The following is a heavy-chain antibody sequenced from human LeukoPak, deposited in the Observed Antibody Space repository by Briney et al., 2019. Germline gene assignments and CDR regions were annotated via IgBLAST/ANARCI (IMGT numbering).Heavy chain of an antibody. CDR3: ARQFQQWLITPGYYYYYMDV. D-gene: IGHD6-19*01. Sequence: PSETLSLTCTVSGVSISSSNSYWGWIRQPPGKGLEWIGEINHSGSTNYNPSLKSRVTISVDTSKNQFSLKLSSVTAADTAVYYCARQFQQWLITPGYYYYYMDVWGKGTTVTISS. CDR2: INHSGST. CDR1: GVSISSSNSY. J-gene: IGHJ6*03. V-gene: IGHV4-39*01.